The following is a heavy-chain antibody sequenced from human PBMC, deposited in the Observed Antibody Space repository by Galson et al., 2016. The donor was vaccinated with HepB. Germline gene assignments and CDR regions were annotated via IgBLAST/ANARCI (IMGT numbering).Heavy chain of an antibody. V-gene: IGHV4-59*12. CDR2: VYAGGNT. CDR1: GGSISNYY. CDR3: ARGRMSYDSLTGYSMDAFDI. D-gene: IGHD3-9*01. Sequence: SETLSLTCTISGGSISNYYWNWIRQTPEKRLEWIGYVYAGGNTNYSPPLRSRVSISGDTPENQFSLRLGSVTAADTAGYFCARGRMSYDSLTGYSMDAFDIWGQGTTVTVSS. J-gene: IGHJ3*02.